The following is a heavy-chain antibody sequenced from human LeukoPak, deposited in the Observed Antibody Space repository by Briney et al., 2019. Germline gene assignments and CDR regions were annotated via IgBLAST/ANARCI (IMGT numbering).Heavy chain of an antibody. Sequence: RSGGSLRLSCEASGFTFSNYYMSWVRQAPGKGLGWVANIKQDGSEKYYVDSVKGRFTISRDNAKNSLYLQMNSLRAEDTAVYYCARDILAAAGNNWFDPWGQGTLVTVSS. CDR3: ARDILAAAGNNWFDP. CDR1: GFTFSNYY. V-gene: IGHV3-7*01. CDR2: IKQDGSEK. J-gene: IGHJ5*02. D-gene: IGHD6-13*01.